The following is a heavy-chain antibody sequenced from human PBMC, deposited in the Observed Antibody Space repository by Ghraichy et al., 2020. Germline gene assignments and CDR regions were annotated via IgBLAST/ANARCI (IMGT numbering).Heavy chain of an antibody. CDR1: DGSINTYY. CDR2: IYHTGTT. D-gene: IGHD5-12*01. CDR3: ARGPWLIRGPDQ. V-gene: IGHV4-59*08. Sequence: SQTLSLTCNVSDGSINTYYWSWLRQVPGKGLEWIGYIYHTGTTNYNPSLKTRVTMSLDTSKNEVSLTLRSVIVADTAVYYCARGPWLIRGPDQWGQGTLVIVSS. J-gene: IGHJ4*02.